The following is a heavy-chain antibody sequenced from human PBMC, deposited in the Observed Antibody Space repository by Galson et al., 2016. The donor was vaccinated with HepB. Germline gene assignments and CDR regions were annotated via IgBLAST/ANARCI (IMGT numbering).Heavy chain of an antibody. D-gene: IGHD6-13*01. CDR2: INSDGSST. CDR1: GFTFSSYW. Sequence: SLRLSCAGSGFTFSSYWMDWVRQAPGKGLVWVSRINSDGSSTSYADSVKGRFTISRDNAKNTLYLQLNSLRAEDTAVYYCARDSAAAGVTYCFDVWGQGTLVTASS. V-gene: IGHV3-74*01. CDR3: ARDSAAAGVTYCFDV. J-gene: IGHJ5*02.